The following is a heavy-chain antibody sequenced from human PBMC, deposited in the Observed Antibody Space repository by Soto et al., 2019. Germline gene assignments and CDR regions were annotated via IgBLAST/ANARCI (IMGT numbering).Heavy chain of an antibody. CDR2: IYYSGST. V-gene: IGHV4-31*03. D-gene: IGHD6-13*01. CDR1: GGSISSGGYY. Sequence: SETLSLTCTVSGGSISSGGYYWSWIRQHPGKGLEWIGYIYYSGSTYYNPSLKSRVTISVDTSKNQFSLKLSSVTAADTAVYYCAKSGNSSSWYPNWFDPWGQGTLVTVSS. CDR3: AKSGNSSSWYPNWFDP. J-gene: IGHJ5*02.